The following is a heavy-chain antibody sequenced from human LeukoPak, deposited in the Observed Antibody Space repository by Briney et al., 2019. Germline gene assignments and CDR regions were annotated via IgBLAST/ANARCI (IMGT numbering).Heavy chain of an antibody. D-gene: IGHD2-2*02. CDR3: AGTYRLRRFDP. V-gene: IGHV4-39*01. J-gene: IGHJ5*02. CDR1: GGSISSGTYY. Sequence: SETLSLTCTVSGGSISSGTYYWGWIRQPPGKGLECIGTIYYSGSTSYNPSLMSRVTISVDTSKNQFSLKLTSVTAADTAVYYCAGTYRLRRFDPWGQGTLVTVSS. CDR2: IYYSGST.